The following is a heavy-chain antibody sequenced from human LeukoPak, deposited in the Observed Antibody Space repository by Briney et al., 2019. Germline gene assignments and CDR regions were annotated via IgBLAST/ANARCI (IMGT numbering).Heavy chain of an antibody. Sequence: PSVTLSLTCAVSGDSISSPNWWSWVRQPPGKGLEWIGEIYHVGSTNYNPSLKSRVTISVDKSKNQFSLKLSSVTAADTAVYYCAAKQNYGSASGAFDLWGQGTMVTVSS. CDR2: IYHVGST. V-gene: IGHV4-4*02. CDR1: GDSISSPNW. D-gene: IGHD3-10*01. J-gene: IGHJ3*01. CDR3: AAKQNYGSASGAFDL.